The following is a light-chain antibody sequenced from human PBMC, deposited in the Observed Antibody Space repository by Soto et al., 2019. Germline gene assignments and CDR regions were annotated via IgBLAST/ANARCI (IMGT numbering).Light chain of an antibody. CDR1: SSDVGSYNL. J-gene: IGLJ2*01. CDR3: CSYAGSSSHVV. Sequence: QSALTQPASVSGSPGQSITISCTGTSSDVGSYNLVSWYQQHPGKAPKLMIYEGSKRPSGGSNRFSGSKSGNTASLTISWRQAEDEADYYCCSYAGSSSHVVFGGGTQLTV. V-gene: IGLV2-23*01. CDR2: EGS.